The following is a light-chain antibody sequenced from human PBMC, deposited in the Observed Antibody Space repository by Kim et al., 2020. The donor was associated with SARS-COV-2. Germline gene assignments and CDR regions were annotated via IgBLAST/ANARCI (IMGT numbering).Light chain of an antibody. CDR3: QQYGNSPRT. J-gene: IGKJ5*01. V-gene: IGKV3-20*01. CDR2: GAS. Sequence: SPGERATLSCRASQSVSSNYLAWFQQKPGQAPRLLIYGASTRATGIPDRFSGSGSGTDFTLTISRLEPEDFAVYFCQQYGNSPRTFGQGTRLEIK. CDR1: QSVSSNY.